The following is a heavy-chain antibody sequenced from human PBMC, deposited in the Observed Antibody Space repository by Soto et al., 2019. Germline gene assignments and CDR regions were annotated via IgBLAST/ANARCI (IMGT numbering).Heavy chain of an antibody. J-gene: IGHJ3*02. CDR3: ARNRGGDLKAFDI. V-gene: IGHV3-21*01. D-gene: IGHD3-10*01. Sequence: EVQLVESGGGLVKPGGSLRLSCAASGFTFSSYSMNWVRQAPGKGLEWVSSISSSSSYIYYADSVKGRFTISTDNAKNPLHRQMNSLRAEDTAVYYWARNRGGDLKAFDIWGQGTMVTVSS. CDR1: GFTFSSYS. CDR2: ISSSSSYI.